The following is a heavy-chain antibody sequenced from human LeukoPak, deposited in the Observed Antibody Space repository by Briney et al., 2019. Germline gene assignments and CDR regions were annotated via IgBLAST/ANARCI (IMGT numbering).Heavy chain of an antibody. CDR3: ARDLSVGSKPDLGFDY. Sequence: GGSLRLSCVASGFTFSSYNMNWVRQAPGKGLEWVSSISSSSRYICYTDSVKGRFTISRDNAKNSLYLQMNSLRAEDTAVYYCARDLSVGSKPDLGFDYWGQGTLVTVSS. J-gene: IGHJ4*02. CDR2: ISSSSRYI. CDR1: GFTFSSYN. D-gene: IGHD1-26*01. V-gene: IGHV3-21*01.